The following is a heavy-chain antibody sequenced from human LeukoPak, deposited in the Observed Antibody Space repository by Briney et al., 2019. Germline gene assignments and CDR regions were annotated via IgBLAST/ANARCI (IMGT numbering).Heavy chain of an antibody. CDR3: ARAGGYSSSWYPGGWFDP. CDR2: VKGDGSFT. J-gene: IGHJ5*02. D-gene: IGHD6-13*01. V-gene: IGHV3-74*01. Sequence: TGGSLRLSCAASGFTYRSHWMHWVRQAPGKGLVWVSRVKGDGSFTNYADSVYGRFTISRDNAKNTLYLHMHSLRVEDTAVYYCARAGGYSSSWYPGGWFDPWGQGTLVTVSS. CDR1: GFTYRSHW.